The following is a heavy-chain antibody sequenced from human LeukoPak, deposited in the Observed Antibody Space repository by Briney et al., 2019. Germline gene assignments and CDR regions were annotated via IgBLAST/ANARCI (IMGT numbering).Heavy chain of an antibody. D-gene: IGHD3-16*01. V-gene: IGHV3-23*01. CDR1: GYSISSGYY. Sequence: PSETLSLTCAVSGYSISSGYYWGWIRQPPGKGLEWVSGISDSGDRTHYADSVKGRFTVSRDNSKNTLYLQMNSLRAEDTAVYYCATLPGGDLPPDCWGQGTLVTVSS. J-gene: IGHJ4*02. CDR2: ISDSGDRT. CDR3: ATLPGGDLPPDC.